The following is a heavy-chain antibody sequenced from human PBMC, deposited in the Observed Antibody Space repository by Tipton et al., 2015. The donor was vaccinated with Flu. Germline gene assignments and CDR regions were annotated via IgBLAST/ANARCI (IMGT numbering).Heavy chain of an antibody. V-gene: IGHV4-38-2*02. J-gene: IGHJ5*02. D-gene: IGHD4-17*01. Sequence: TLSLTCTVSGYSISSRYYWGWIRQPPGKGLEWIGCVYHGGTTYYNPSLKSRVAISLDTSKNQFSLKLTSVTAADTAVYYCARDYGDLNWFDPWGQGTLVTVSS. CDR2: VYHGGTT. CDR3: ARDYGDLNWFDP. CDR1: GYSISSRYY.